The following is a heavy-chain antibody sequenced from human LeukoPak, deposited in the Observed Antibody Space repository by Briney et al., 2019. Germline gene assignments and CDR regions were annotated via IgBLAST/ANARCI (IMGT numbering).Heavy chain of an antibody. J-gene: IGHJ4*02. CDR3: ARGLEDLEYWRDYFDH. D-gene: IGHD2-8*02. Sequence: SETLSLTCTVSGGSISSYYWRWIRQPPGKALEWIGYIYYSGSTNYNPSLKSRVTISVDTSKNQFSLKLSSVTAADTAVYYCARGLEDLEYWRDYFDHWGQGALVTVSS. CDR1: GGSISSYY. CDR2: IYYSGST. V-gene: IGHV4-59*01.